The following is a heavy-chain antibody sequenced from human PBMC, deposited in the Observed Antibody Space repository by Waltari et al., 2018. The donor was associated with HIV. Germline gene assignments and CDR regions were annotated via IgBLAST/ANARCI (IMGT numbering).Heavy chain of an antibody. J-gene: IGHJ5*02. V-gene: IGHV4-4*02. D-gene: IGHD2-21*01. CDR1: GGSISTYNW. CDR2: IYHPGST. CDR3: VRVVSDGNGSSWLDP. Sequence: QVLLQESGPGQVEPSGPLSLTCAVSGGSISTYNWWTWVRQPPGKGLEGIGEIYHPGSTNYNKSLKSRVTISVDKSKNQFSLELRSVTAADTAVYYCVRVVSDGNGSSWLDPWGQGTLVTVSS.